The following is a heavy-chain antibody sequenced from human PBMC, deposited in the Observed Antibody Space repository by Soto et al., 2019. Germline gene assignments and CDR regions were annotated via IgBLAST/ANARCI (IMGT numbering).Heavy chain of an antibody. D-gene: IGHD5-12*01. CDR1: GFTFSTYG. V-gene: IGHV3-33*01. CDR3: ARDQAEIVAAPIDGNALSNWFDP. CDR2: IFYDGSRK. Sequence: QVQLVESGGGVVQPGMSLRLSCAASGFTFSTYGIHWVRQAPGKGLEWVAAIFYDGSRKFYTDSVKGRFTISRDNSKNTVYLQMNGLRAEDTAVYYCARDQAEIVAAPIDGNALSNWFDPWGQGTLVTVSS. J-gene: IGHJ5*02.